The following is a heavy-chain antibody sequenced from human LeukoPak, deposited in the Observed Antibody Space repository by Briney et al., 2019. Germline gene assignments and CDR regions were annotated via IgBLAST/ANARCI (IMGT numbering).Heavy chain of an antibody. J-gene: IGHJ4*02. D-gene: IGHD3-16*01. CDR1: GFSFKSYA. Sequence: GGSLRLSCAASGFSFKSYAMNWVRQAPGKGLEWVSSISESGDSTHYADSVKGRCTISRDNSLNTLYLQMNGLTAEDTAVYYCAKQYVNCWGQGTLDTVSS. CDR2: ISESGDST. V-gene: IGHV3-23*01. CDR3: AKQYVNC.